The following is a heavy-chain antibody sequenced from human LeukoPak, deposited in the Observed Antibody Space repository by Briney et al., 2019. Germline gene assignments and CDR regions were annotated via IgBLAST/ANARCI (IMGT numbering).Heavy chain of an antibody. D-gene: IGHD5-12*01. CDR3: AREIKWLPIRHFDY. CDR2: INPNSGGT. Sequence: ASVKVSCKASGYTFTGYYTHWVRQAPGQGLEWMGWINPNSGGTNYAQKFQGRVTMTRDTSISTAYMELSRLRSDDTAVYYCAREIKWLPIRHFDYWGQGTLATVSS. V-gene: IGHV1-2*02. CDR1: GYTFTGYY. J-gene: IGHJ4*02.